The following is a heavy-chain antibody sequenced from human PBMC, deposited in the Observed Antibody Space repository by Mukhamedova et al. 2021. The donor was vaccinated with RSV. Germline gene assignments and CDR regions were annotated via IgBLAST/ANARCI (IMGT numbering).Heavy chain of an antibody. J-gene: IGHJ3*02. CDR3: ASAAAGTDAFYI. CDR2: INHSGST. Sequence: WIGEINHSGSTNYNPSLKSRVTISVDTSKNQFSLKLSSVTAADTAVYYFASAAAGTDAFYIWGQGT. D-gene: IGHD6-13*01. V-gene: IGHV4-34*01.